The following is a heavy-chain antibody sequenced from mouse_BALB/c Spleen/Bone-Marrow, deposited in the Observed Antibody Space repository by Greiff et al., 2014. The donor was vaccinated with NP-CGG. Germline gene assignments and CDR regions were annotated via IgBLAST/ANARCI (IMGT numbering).Heavy chain of an antibody. CDR2: IYPGTGST. Sequence: VQVVESEPELEKPGASVKMSCKASGYTFTDYIISWVKQRVGQGLEWIGEIYPGTGSTYYNEKFKGKATLTADKSSNIAYMQLSSLTSEDSAVYFCARRKNVWFAYWGQGTLVTVSA. J-gene: IGHJ3*01. CDR1: GYTFTDYI. CDR3: ARRKNVWFAY. V-gene: IGHV1-77*01.